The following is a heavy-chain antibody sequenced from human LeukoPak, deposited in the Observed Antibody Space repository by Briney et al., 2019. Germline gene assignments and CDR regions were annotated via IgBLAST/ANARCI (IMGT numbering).Heavy chain of an antibody. CDR1: GFTFSSYG. CDR3: AKDLDYYGSGSAFDY. J-gene: IGHJ4*02. V-gene: IGHV3-30*02. CDR2: IRYDGSNK. Sequence: GGSLRLSCGASGFTFSSYGMHWVRQAPGKGLEWVAFIRYDGSNKYYADSVKGRFTISRDNSKNTLYLQMNGLRAEDTAVYYCAKDLDYYGSGSAFDYWGQGTLVTVSS. D-gene: IGHD3-10*01.